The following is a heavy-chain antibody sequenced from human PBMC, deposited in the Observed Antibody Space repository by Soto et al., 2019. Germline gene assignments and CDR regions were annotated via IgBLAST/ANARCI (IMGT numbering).Heavy chain of an antibody. CDR2: IYYSGST. CDR3: ARERRSRIVVVVAASVGWFDP. Sequence: QLQLQESGPGLVKPSETLSLTCTVSGGSISSSSYYWGWIRQPPGKGLEWIGSIYYSGSTYYNPSLKSRVTISVDTSKNQFSLKLSSVTAADTAVYYCARERRSRIVVVVAASVGWFDPWGQGTLVTVSS. J-gene: IGHJ5*02. V-gene: IGHV4-39*07. D-gene: IGHD2-15*01. CDR1: GGSISSSSYY.